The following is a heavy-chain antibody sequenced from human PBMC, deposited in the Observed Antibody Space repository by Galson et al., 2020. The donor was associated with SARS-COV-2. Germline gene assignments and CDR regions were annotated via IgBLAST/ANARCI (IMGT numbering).Heavy chain of an antibody. CDR1: GGSFSGYY. CDR2: INDSGST. J-gene: IGHJ5*02. D-gene: IGHD5-12*01. V-gene: IGHV4-34*01. CDR3: GRCIVAGNWFDP. Sequence: SETLSLTCAVYGGSFSGYYWSWIRQPPGKGLEWIGEINDSGSTNYNPSLKSRVTISVDTSKNQFSLKLSSVTAADTAVDDCGRCIVAGNWFDPWGQGTLVTVSS.